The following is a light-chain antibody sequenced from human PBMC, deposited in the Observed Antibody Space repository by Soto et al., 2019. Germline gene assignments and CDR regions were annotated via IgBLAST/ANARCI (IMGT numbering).Light chain of an antibody. Sequence: EILMTQFPATRSVAPGERVTLFCRASQSIYEKLAWYQQKPGQTPRLVIYDTSTRATGTPGSFSGSGSGTEFTLTISSLQSEDFAVYYCQQYNRWPLTFGGGTKVDIK. CDR1: QSIYEK. CDR3: QQYNRWPLT. V-gene: IGKV3-15*01. J-gene: IGKJ4*01. CDR2: DTS.